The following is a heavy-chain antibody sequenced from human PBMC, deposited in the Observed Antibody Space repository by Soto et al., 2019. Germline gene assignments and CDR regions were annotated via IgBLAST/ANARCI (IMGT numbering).Heavy chain of an antibody. D-gene: IGHD1-26*01. CDR1: GASISGSDHY. CDR2: LSYTGNSFTP. J-gene: IGHJ4*02. CDR3: ARSGRSLLDY. V-gene: IGHV4-30-4*01. Sequence: QVQLQESGPGLVKASQTLSLTCTVSGASISGSDHYWSWVRQPPGKGLEWIGHLSYTGNSFTPYYNTALQSRLTMSLDTSKNQFSLKMTSVTAADTAVYFCARSGRSLLDYWGQGALVSVSS.